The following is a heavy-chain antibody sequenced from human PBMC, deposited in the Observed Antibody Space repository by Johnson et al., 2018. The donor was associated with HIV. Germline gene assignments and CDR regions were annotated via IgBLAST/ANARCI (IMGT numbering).Heavy chain of an antibody. Sequence: VQLVESGGGLVKPGGSLRLSCAASGFTFSNAWMNWVRQAPGKGLEWVGRIKSESDGGTTDYPTPVKGRFTISRDDSKNMLYLHMKSLKTEDTAVYYCTTGELWNGYYLHDAFDIWGQGKWSPSLQ. J-gene: IGHJ3*02. CDR2: IKSESDGGTT. CDR3: TTGELWNGYYLHDAFDI. D-gene: IGHD3-3*01. V-gene: IGHV3-15*01. CDR1: GFTFSNAW.